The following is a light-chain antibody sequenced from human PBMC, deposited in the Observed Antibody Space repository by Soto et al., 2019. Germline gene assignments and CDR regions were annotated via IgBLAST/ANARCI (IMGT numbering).Light chain of an antibody. J-gene: IGKJ5*01. CDR2: AAS. Sequence: DIQMTQSPSSLSACVGDRITITCRASQSISSYLDWYQQKPGKAPKLLIYAASSLQSGVPSRFSGSGSGTDFTLTISSLQPEDFATYYCQQSYSTPHTFGQGTRREIK. V-gene: IGKV1-39*01. CDR1: QSISSY. CDR3: QQSYSTPHT.